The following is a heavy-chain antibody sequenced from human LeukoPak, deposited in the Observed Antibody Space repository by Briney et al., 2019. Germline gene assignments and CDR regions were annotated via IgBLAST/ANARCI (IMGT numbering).Heavy chain of an antibody. CDR1: GASINSDTYY. CDR3: ARRDCTNGVCLSNWCDP. CDR2: INHSGST. Sequence: SETLSLTCTVSGASINSDTYYWSWIRQPPGKGLEWIVEINHSGSTNYNPSLRSRVTISVDTTKNQFSLKLSSVTAADTAVYYCARRDCTNGVCLSNWCDPWGQGTLVTVSS. J-gene: IGHJ5*02. D-gene: IGHD2-8*01. V-gene: IGHV4-39*07.